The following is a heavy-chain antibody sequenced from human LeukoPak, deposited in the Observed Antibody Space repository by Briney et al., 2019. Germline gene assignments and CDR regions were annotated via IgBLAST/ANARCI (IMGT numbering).Heavy chain of an antibody. CDR2: ISPGDSDT. J-gene: IGHJ6*03. D-gene: IGHD3-16*02. CDR3: ARVRLDYDYVWGSYRAPSYYYYMDV. V-gene: IGHV5-51*01. CDR1: GYSLTNYW. Sequence: GESLKISRKGSGYSLTNYWIGWVRQLPGKGLEWMGIISPGDSDTRYSPSFQGQVTISVDKSISTAYLQWNSLKASDTAMYYCARVRLDYDYVWGSYRAPSYYYYMDVWGKGTTVTVSS.